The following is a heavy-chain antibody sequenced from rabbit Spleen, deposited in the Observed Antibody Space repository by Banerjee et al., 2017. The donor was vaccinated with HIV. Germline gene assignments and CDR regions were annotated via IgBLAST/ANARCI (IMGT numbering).Heavy chain of an antibody. J-gene: IGHJ4*01. CDR3: ARETSSGWGIVSFYFSL. CDR2: IYSGSSGDT. V-gene: IGHV1S45*01. D-gene: IGHD4-1*01. CDR1: GVSFNDKDV. Sequence: QEQLVESGGGLVKPEGSLTLTCKASGVSFNDKDVMCWVRQAPGKGLEWIACIYSGSSGDTFYASWAKGRFTISKTSSTTVILQMTSLTAADTATYFCARETSSGWGIVSFYFSLWGPGTLVTVS.